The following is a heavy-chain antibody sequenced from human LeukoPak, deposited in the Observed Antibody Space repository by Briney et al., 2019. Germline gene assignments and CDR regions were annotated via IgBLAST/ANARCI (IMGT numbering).Heavy chain of an antibody. D-gene: IGHD2-15*01. CDR1: GYSLTSGYY. J-gene: IGHJ4*02. V-gene: IGHV4-38-2*02. CDR2: IFHSGST. Sequence: PSETLSLTCTVSGYSLTSGYYWGWIRQPPGKGLEWIASIFHSGSTFYNPSVKSRVTISVDTSKNQFSLTLRSVTAADTALYYCARVVASTSIDSWGQGILVTVSS. CDR3: ARVVASTSIDS.